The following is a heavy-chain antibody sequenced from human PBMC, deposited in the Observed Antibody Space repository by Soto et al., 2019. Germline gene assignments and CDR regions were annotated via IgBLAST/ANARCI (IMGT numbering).Heavy chain of an antibody. D-gene: IGHD6-13*01. V-gene: IGHV1-69*13. CDR1: GGTLSSYA. CDR3: ARGRGGIAAPNGMDV. CDR2: IIPIFGTA. Sequence: SVKVSCKASGGTLSSYAISWVRQAPGQGLEWMGGIIPIFGTANYAQKFQGRVTITADESTSTAYMELSSLRSEDTAVYYCARGRGGIAAPNGMDVWGQGTTVTVSS. J-gene: IGHJ6*02.